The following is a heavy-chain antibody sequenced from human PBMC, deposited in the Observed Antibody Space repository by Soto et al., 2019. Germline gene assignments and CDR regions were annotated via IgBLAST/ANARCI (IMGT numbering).Heavy chain of an antibody. Sequence: GESLKISCQGSGYSFTSCWIAWVRQMPGKGLEWTGIIYAGDSDTRYSPSFQGQVTISADKSSSTAYLQWSSLKASDTGIYYWARRAYSPHNYYNGLDGWGQGSTFTVSS. J-gene: IGHJ6*02. CDR2: IYAGDSDT. CDR3: ARRAYSPHNYYNGLDG. D-gene: IGHD3-10*01. V-gene: IGHV5-51*01. CDR1: GYSFTSCW.